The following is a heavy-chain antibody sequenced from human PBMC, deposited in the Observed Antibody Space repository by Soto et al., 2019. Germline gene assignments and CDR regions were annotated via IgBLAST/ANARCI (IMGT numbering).Heavy chain of an antibody. V-gene: IGHV3-23*01. CDR3: ARPGISSWYGGYDN. CDR1: GFTFDNYA. J-gene: IGHJ4*02. CDR2: ITRSGGLT. D-gene: IGHD6-13*01. Sequence: EVQLSESGGGLVQPGGSLRLSCAASGFTFDNYAMHWVRQSPGKGLEWVSTITRSGGLTHYADSVKGRFTISRDNSKNAVFLQMNSLRAGDTATYYCARPGISSWYGGYDNWGQGTQVTVSS.